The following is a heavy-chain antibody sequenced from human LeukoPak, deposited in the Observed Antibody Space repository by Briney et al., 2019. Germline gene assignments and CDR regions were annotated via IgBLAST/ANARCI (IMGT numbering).Heavy chain of an antibody. J-gene: IGHJ4*02. CDR1: GFTFSSYA. V-gene: IGHV3-23*01. Sequence: GGSLRLSCAASGFTFSSYAMSWVRQAPGKGLEWVSAISGSGGSTYYADSVKGRFTISRDNSKNTLYLQMNSLRAEDTAVYYCAKGGGYDLWSGPPFDYWGQGTLVTVSS. D-gene: IGHD3-3*01. CDR3: AKGGGYDLWSGPPFDY. CDR2: ISGSGGST.